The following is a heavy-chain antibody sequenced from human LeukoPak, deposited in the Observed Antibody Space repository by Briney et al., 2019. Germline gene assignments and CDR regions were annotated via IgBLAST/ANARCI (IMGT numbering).Heavy chain of an antibody. CDR3: ARDRRDLTLDY. Sequence: PGGSLRLSCEVAGFIFSLYRVNWVRQAPGEGREWVAYISSGGDTTYYADSVKGRFTIARDNGKDSVYLQVNTLRDEDTAVYYCARDRRDLTLDYWGQRTLVTVSS. CDR1: GFIFSLYR. CDR2: ISSGGDTT. D-gene: IGHD3-9*01. V-gene: IGHV3-48*02. J-gene: IGHJ4*01.